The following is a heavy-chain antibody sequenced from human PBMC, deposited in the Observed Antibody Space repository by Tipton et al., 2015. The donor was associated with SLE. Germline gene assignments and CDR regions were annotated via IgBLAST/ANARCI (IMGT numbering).Heavy chain of an antibody. J-gene: IGHJ3*02. CDR3: ASSPTYDSGGYYYAGAFDI. D-gene: IGHD3-22*01. CDR2: INHSGST. Sequence: TLSLTCTVSGGSISSGDYYWSWIRQSPGKGLEWIGEINHSGSTNYNPSLKSRVTISVDTSKNQFSLKLSSVTAADTAVYYCASSPTYDSGGYYYAGAFDIWGQGTMVTVSS. CDR1: GGSISSGDYY. V-gene: IGHV4-30-4*01.